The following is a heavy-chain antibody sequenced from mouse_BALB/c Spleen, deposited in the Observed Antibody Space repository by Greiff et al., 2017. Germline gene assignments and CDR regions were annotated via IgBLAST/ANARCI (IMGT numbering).Heavy chain of an antibody. V-gene: IGHV3-2*02. CDR3: ARKEDYDGYYLYYFDY. J-gene: IGHJ2*01. Sequence: VQLKESGPGLVKPSQSLSLTCTVTGYSITSDYAWNWIRQFPGNKLEWMGYISYSGSTSYNPSLKSRISITRDTSKNQFFLQLNSVTTEDTATYYCARKEDYDGYYLYYFDYWGQGTTLTVSS. CDR2: ISYSGST. D-gene: IGHD2-3*01. CDR1: GYSITSDYA.